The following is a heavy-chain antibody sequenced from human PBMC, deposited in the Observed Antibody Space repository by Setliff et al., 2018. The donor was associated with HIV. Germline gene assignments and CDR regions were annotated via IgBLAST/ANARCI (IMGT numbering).Heavy chain of an antibody. D-gene: IGHD5-12*01. V-gene: IGHV1-69*13. CDR3: ATEAVDRPIAPVEWGSIVAKSSPSPGAFDI. J-gene: IGHJ3*02. Sequence: GASVKVSCKASGGTFSSYAISWVRQAPGQGLEWMGGIIPIFGTANYAQKFQGRVTITADESTSTAYMELSSLRSEDTAVYYCATEAVDRPIAPVEWGSIVAKSSPSPGAFDIWGQGTMVTVSS. CDR2: IIPIFGTA. CDR1: GGTFSSYA.